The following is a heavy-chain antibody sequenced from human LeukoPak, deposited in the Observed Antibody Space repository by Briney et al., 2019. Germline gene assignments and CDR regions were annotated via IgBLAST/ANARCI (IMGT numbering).Heavy chain of an antibody. D-gene: IGHD5-24*01. J-gene: IGHJ4*02. V-gene: IGHV3-74*01. Sequence: GGSPRLSCAASGFTLNSHWMHWVRQVPGKGLVWVSRSIDGSAAIYADSVKGRFTISRDSAKNTLYLQMSSLRGDDTAVYYCAREREDGYSIDYWGQGTLVTVSS. CDR1: GFTLNSHW. CDR3: AREREDGYSIDY. CDR2: SIDGSAA.